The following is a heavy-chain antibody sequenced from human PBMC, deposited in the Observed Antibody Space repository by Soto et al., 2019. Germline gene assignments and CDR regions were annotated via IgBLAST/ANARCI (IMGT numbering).Heavy chain of an antibody. CDR1: GYTFTSYG. V-gene: IGHV1-18*01. CDR3: ARDSLQGDYVEQDWFDP. Sequence: GASVKVSCKASGYTFTSYGISWVRQAPGQGLEWMGWISAYNGNTNYAQKLQGRVTMTTDTSTSTAYMELRSLRSDDTAVYYCARDSLQGDYVEQDWFDPWGQGTLVTVSS. CDR2: ISAYNGNT. J-gene: IGHJ5*02. D-gene: IGHD4-17*01.